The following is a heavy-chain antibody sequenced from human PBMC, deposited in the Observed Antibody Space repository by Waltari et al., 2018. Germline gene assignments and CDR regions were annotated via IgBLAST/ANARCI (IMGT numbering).Heavy chain of an antibody. CDR2: ISSGGHTT. CDR3: AQGLSYCSGTSCFNWFDP. D-gene: IGHD2-2*01. Sequence: EMQLLESGGGWVQPGGSLRLSCVSSRVTFTSYAMNCVRQAPGKGLEWVSGISSGGHTTYYADSVKGRFTSSRDNSKKTLYLQMESLRAEDTGVYYCAQGLSYCSGTSCFNWFDPWGQGTPVTVSS. V-gene: IGHV3-23*01. J-gene: IGHJ5*02. CDR1: RVTFTSYA.